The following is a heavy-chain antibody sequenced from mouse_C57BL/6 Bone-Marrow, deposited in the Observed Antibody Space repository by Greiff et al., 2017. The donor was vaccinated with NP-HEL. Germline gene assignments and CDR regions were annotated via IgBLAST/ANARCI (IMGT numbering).Heavy chain of an antibody. CDR2: IDPEDGDT. CDR3: TTSYGSTTWFAY. CDR1: GFNIKDSY. Sequence: VQLQQSGAELVRPGASVKLSCTASGFNIKDSYMHWVKQRPEQGLEWIGRIDPEDGDTEYAPKFQGKATMTADTSSNTAYLQLSSLTSEDTAVYYCTTSYGSTTWFAYWGQGTLVTVSA. D-gene: IGHD1-1*01. J-gene: IGHJ3*01. V-gene: IGHV14-1*01.